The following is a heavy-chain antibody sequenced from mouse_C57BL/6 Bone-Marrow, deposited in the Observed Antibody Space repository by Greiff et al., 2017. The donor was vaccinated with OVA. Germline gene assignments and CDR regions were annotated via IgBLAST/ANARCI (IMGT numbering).Heavy chain of an antibody. Sequence: EVQGVESGGGLVQPGGSLKLSCAASGFTFSDYGMAWVRQAPRKGPEWVAFISNLAYSIYYADTVTGRFTISRENAKTTLYLEMSILRSEDTAMYYCARRECLRLWYFDVWGTGTTVTVSS. CDR1: GFTFSDYG. CDR3: ARRECLRLWYFDV. CDR2: ISNLAYSI. D-gene: IGHD2-12*01. J-gene: IGHJ1*03. V-gene: IGHV5-15*01.